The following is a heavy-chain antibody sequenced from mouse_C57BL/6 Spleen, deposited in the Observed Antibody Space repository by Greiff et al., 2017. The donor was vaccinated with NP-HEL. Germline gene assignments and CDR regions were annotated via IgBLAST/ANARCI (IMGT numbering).Heavy chain of an antibody. CDR3: ARSPYYAMDY. J-gene: IGHJ4*01. CDR2: IDPSDSET. CDR1: GYTFTSYW. Sequence: QVQLQQPGAELVRPGSSVKLSCKASGYTFTSYWMHWVKQRPIQGLEWIGNIDPSDSETHYNQKFKDKATLTVDKSSSTAYMQRSSLTSEDSAVYYCARSPYYAMDYWGQGTSVTVSS. V-gene: IGHV1-52*01.